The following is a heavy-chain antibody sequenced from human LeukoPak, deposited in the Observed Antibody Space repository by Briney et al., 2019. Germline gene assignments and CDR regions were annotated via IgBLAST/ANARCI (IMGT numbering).Heavy chain of an antibody. D-gene: IGHD3-22*01. CDR2: IIPMFGEG. CDR1: GGSFRTFS. J-gene: IGHJ3*02. Sequence: ASVKVSCKASGGSFRTFSMNWVRQAPGQGLEWMGGIIPMFGEGNYAQKFQGRVTITTDESRRTAYMELRSLRSEDTAVYYCARRYYYDSPTYFEDAFDIWGQGTMVTVSS. CDR3: ARRYYYDSPTYFEDAFDI. V-gene: IGHV1-69*05.